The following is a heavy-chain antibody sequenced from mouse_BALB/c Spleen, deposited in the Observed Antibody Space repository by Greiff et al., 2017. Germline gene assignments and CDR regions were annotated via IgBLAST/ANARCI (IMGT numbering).Heavy chain of an antibody. D-gene: IGHD2-4*01. V-gene: IGHV3-2*02. CDR3: ARGDDYDVQAWFAY. CDR1: GYSITSDYA. CDR2: ISYSGST. Sequence: EVQLQESGPGLVKPSQSLSLTCTVTGYSITSDYAWNWIRQFPGNKLEWMGYISYSGSTSYNPSLKSRISITRDTSKNQFFLQLNSVTTEDTATYYCARGDDYDVQAWFAYWGQGTLVTVSA. J-gene: IGHJ3*01.